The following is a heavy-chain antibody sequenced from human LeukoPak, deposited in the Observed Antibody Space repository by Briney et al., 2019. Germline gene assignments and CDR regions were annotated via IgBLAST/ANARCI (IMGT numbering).Heavy chain of an antibody. CDR3: ARGDYGDFRVFYTLFDY. D-gene: IGHD4-17*01. CDR1: GYRFTSYW. CDR2: ISPGDSDT. J-gene: IGHJ4*02. V-gene: IGHV5-51*01. Sequence: GESLKISCKGSGYRFTSYWIGWVRQMPGKGLEWMGIISPGDSDTRYSPSFQGQVTISADKSISTAYLQWSSLKASDTAMYYCARGDYGDFRVFYTLFDYWGQGTLVTVPS.